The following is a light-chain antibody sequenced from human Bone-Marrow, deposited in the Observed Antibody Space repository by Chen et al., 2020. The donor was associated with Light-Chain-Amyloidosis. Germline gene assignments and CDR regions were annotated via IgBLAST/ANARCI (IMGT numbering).Light chain of an antibody. V-gene: IGLV1-40*01. Sequence: QSLLTQPPSVSGAPGYRVNISCTVSSSTIAVGYDVNWSPHLPGRAPRLLIYGNTNRPSGVPVRFDASKTANSASLAITGLQAEEKATYYCLSSDSDRGAVIFGVGTKLTVL. CDR3: LSSDSDRGAVI. CDR1: SSTIAVGYD. J-gene: IGLJ2*01. CDR2: GNT.